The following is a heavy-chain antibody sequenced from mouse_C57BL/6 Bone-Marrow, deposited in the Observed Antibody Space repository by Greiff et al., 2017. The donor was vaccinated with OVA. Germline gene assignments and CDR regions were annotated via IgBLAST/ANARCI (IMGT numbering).Heavy chain of an antibody. Sequence: QVHVKQPGAELVKPGASVKLSCKASGYTFTSYWMHWVKQRPGRGLEWIGRIDPNSGGTKYNEKFKSKATLTVDKPSSTAYMQLSSLTSEDSAVYYCARHYYGSSYVPLFDYWGQGTTLTVSS. J-gene: IGHJ2*01. CDR1: GYTFTSYW. D-gene: IGHD1-1*01. CDR2: IDPNSGGT. CDR3: ARHYYGSSYVPLFDY. V-gene: IGHV1-72*01.